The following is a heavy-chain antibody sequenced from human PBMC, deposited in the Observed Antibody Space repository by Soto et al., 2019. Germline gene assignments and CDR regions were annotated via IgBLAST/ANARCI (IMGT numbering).Heavy chain of an antibody. CDR3: ARVRYTSTWYYYGVDV. V-gene: IGHV3-74*01. CDR2: ISSDGSRT. D-gene: IGHD6-13*01. J-gene: IGHJ6*02. Sequence: GGSRLSCAASGFTFSSYWMYWVRQAPGKGLVWVSRISSDGSRTDYADSVKGRFTISRDNARNTLYLQMNSLRAEDTAVYYSARVRYTSTWYYYGVDVWGQGTTVTVSS. CDR1: GFTFSSYW.